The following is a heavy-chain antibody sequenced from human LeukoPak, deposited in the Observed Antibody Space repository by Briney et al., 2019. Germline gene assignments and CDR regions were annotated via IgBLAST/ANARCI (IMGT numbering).Heavy chain of an antibody. V-gene: IGHV5-10-1*04. CDR3: ARVKLTNWFDP. D-gene: IGHD3-9*01. Sequence: GESLKTSCKGSGYRFTNFRISWVRHIPGRGLEWMGWIDASDSYTNYSPSFQGQVTISADKSISTAYLQWSSLKASDTAMYYCARVKLTNWFDPWGQGTLVTVSS. CDR1: GYRFTNFR. J-gene: IGHJ5*02. CDR2: IDASDSYT.